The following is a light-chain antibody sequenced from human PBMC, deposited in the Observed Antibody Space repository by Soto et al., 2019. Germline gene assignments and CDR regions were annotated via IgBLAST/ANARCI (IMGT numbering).Light chain of an antibody. CDR1: RSNIGSNT. CDR2: GHK. CDR3: ATLDDSLSAWV. J-gene: IGLJ3*02. V-gene: IGLV1-44*01. Sequence: QSVLTQPPSVSGTPGQRVTISCSGSRSNIGSNTGNWYQQLPGTAPKHLIYGHKQPPSGVPARFSGSRSGTSASLAISGLQSEDEADYYCATLDDSLSAWVFGGGTKLTVL.